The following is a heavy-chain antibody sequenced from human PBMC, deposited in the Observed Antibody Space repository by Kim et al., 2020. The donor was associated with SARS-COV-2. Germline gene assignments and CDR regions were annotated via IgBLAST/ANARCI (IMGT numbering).Heavy chain of an antibody. D-gene: IGHD1-26*01. Sequence: SETLSLTCTVSGGSISSYYWSWIRQPAGKGLEWIGRIYTSGSTNYNPSLKSRVTMSVDTSKNQFSLKLSSVTAADTAVYYCARDSGSYSQEEYGMDVWGQGTTVTVSS. J-gene: IGHJ6*02. CDR1: GGSISSYY. CDR2: IYTSGST. CDR3: ARDSGSYSQEEYGMDV. V-gene: IGHV4-4*07.